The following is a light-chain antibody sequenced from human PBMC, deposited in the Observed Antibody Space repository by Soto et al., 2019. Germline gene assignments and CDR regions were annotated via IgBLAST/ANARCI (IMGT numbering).Light chain of an antibody. V-gene: IGKV1-39*01. CDR1: QSISSY. Sequence: DIQMTQSPSSLSASVGDRVTITCRASQSISSYLNWYQQKPGKAPKLLIYAASSLQSGVPSRFSGSGSGTDFTLTIGSLQPEDFATYYCQQSYSTPPRTFGQGTKLEIK. CDR3: QQSYSTPPRT. J-gene: IGKJ2*01. CDR2: AAS.